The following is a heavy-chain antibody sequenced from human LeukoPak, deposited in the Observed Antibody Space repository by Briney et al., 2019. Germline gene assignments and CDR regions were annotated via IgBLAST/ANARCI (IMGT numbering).Heavy chain of an antibody. CDR3: ARHFAYSSSSYFDY. J-gene: IGHJ4*02. CDR2: VYYTGST. D-gene: IGHD6-6*01. CDR1: GGSVSSYY. V-gene: IGHV4-59*08. Sequence: PSETLSLTCSVSGGSVSSYYWSWIRQSPGKGLEWTGYVYYTGSTNYNPSLKSRVTMFEDKSKNQFSLRLYSVTVADTAVYYCARHFAYSSSSYFDYWGQGSLVTVSS.